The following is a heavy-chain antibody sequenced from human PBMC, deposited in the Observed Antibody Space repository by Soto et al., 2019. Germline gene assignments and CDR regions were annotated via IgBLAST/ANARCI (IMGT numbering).Heavy chain of an antibody. CDR2: ISWDGGSP. CDR3: AKGEGASYCSSTSCSIDY. Sequence: PGGSLRLSCAASGFTFDDYTMHWVRQAPGKGLEWVSLISWDGGSPYYADSVKGRFTISRDNTNNSLYLQMNSLRTEDTALYYCAKGEGASYCSSTSCSIDYWGQGTLVTVSS. D-gene: IGHD2-2*01. V-gene: IGHV3-43*01. CDR1: GFTFDDYT. J-gene: IGHJ4*02.